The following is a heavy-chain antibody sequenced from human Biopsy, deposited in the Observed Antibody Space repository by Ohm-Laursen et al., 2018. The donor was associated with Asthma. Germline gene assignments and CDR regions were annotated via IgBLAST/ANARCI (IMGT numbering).Heavy chain of an antibody. CDR1: GDSISSGGYY. CDR3: VRGSSSRLSQWELLVSGGKRAHSYYGMDV. D-gene: IGHD1-26*01. Sequence: TLSLTCTVSGDSISSGGYYWSWIRQHPGKGLEWIGYIYYSGTTYYNPSLKSRVTISVDTSKNQFSLKLTSVTAADTAVYYCVRGSSSRLSQWELLVSGGKRAHSYYGMDVWGQGTTVTVSS. J-gene: IGHJ6*02. V-gene: IGHV4-31*03. CDR2: IYYSGTT.